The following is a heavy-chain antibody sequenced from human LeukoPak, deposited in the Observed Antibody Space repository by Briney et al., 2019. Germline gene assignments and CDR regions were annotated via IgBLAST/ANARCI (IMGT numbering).Heavy chain of an antibody. CDR2: ISSSSSYI. D-gene: IGHD4-23*01. V-gene: IGHV3-21*01. Sequence: GXLXLXXAXSGXTLXSYSMNWVRQAPGKGLEWVSSISSSSSYIYYADSVKGRFTISRDNAKNSLYLQMNSLRAEDTAVYYCARVDYGGNSGDGYFDYWGQGTLVTVSS. CDR3: ARVDYGGNSGDGYFDY. J-gene: IGHJ4*02. CDR1: GXTLXSYS.